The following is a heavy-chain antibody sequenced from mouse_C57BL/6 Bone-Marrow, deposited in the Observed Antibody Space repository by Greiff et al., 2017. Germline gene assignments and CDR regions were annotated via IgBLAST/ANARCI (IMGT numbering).Heavy chain of an antibody. J-gene: IGHJ1*03. Sequence: QVQLQQPGAELVKPGASVKMSCKASGYTFTSYWITWVKQRPGQGLEWIGDIYPGSGSTNYNEKFKSKATLTVDTSSSTAYMQLSSLTSEYSAVYYCARPYYSNYWYFDVWGTGATVTGST. D-gene: IGHD2-5*01. CDR1: GYTFTSYW. CDR3: ARPYYSNYWYFDV. CDR2: IYPGSGST. V-gene: IGHV1-55*01.